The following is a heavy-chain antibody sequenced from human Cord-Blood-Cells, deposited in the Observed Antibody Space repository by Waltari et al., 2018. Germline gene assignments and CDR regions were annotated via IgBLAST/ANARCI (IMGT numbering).Heavy chain of an antibody. CDR3: ARDYYGSGSYFDY. Sequence: QVQLVESGGGVVQPGRSLRLSCAASGFTFSSYAMPWVRPAPGKGLEWVAVISYDGSNKYYADSVKDRFTIARDNSKNTLYLQMNSLRAEDTAVYYCARDYYGSGSYFDYWGQGTLVTVSS. CDR2: ISYDGSNK. V-gene: IGHV3-30*04. CDR1: GFTFSSYA. J-gene: IGHJ4*02. D-gene: IGHD3-10*01.